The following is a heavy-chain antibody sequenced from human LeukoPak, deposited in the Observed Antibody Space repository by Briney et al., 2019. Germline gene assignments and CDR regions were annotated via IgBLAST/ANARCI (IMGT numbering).Heavy chain of an antibody. J-gene: IGHJ4*02. CDR2: VYYGGST. CDR3: ARSPTGRTTDY. D-gene: IGHD1-1*01. CDR1: GGSISSSSYY. V-gene: IGHV4-39*01. Sequence: PSETLSLTCTVSGGSISSSSYYWGWMRQPPGKGLEWIGSVYYGGSTHYHPSLESRVTISVDMSKSQFSLKLSSVTVADTAVYYCARSPTGRTTDYWGQGTLVTVSS.